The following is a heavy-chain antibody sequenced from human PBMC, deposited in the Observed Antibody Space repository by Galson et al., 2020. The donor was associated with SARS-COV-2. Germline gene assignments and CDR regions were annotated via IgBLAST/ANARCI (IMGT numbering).Heavy chain of an antibody. CDR3: ATPLVGYSSTWYDYGMDV. CDR1: GFTFSSYA. Sequence: GGSLRLSCAASGFTFSSYAMSWVRQAPGKGLEWVSGISGSGSSTYYADSVKGRFTISRDNSKNMLYLQMSSLRAEDTAVYYCATPLVGYSSTWYDYGMDVWGQGTTVTVSS. CDR2: ISGSGSST. J-gene: IGHJ6*02. D-gene: IGHD6-13*01. V-gene: IGHV3-23*01.